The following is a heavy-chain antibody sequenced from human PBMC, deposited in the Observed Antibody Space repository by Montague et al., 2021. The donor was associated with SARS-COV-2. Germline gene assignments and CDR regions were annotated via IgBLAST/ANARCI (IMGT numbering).Heavy chain of an antibody. D-gene: IGHD6-13*01. Sequence: SETLSLTYAVSGGSISSGNWWSWVRQPPGKGLEWIGEIYHSGSTNYNPSLKSRVTISLDKSKNQFSLNLSSATAADTAVYYCARFFSSWTDWGQGTLVTVSS. CDR2: IYHSGST. J-gene: IGHJ4*02. CDR3: ARFFSSWTD. V-gene: IGHV4-4*02. CDR1: GGSISSGNW.